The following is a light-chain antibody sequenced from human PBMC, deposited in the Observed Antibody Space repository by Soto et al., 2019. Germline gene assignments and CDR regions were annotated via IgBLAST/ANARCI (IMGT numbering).Light chain of an antibody. Sequence: DIQVTPSPSTLSASVGDKVTITCRASQSISIWLAWYQQKPGKAPNLLIYKASSLESGVPSRFSGSGSGTEFTLTISSLQTDDFATYYCQQYINRWTFGQGTKVDIK. CDR3: QQYINRWT. J-gene: IGKJ1*01. CDR1: QSISIW. V-gene: IGKV1-5*03. CDR2: KAS.